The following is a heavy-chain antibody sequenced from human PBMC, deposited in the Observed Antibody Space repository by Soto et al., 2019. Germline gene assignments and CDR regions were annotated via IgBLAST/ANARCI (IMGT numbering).Heavy chain of an antibody. CDR1: GFTFSSYW. CDR3: ARGLYGDSVGYDY. V-gene: IGHV3-74*01. Sequence: HPGGSLRLSCETSGFTFSSYWMHWVRQAPGKGLVWVSRIKTDGSMTNFADSVKGRFTISRDNARNTLYLQMDSLRAEDTALYFCARGLYGDSVGYDYWGQGTLVTVST. CDR2: IKTDGSMT. D-gene: IGHD4-17*01. J-gene: IGHJ4*02.